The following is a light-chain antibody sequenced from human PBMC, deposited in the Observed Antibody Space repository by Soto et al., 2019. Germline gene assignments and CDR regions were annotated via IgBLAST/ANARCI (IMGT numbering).Light chain of an antibody. Sequence: EIVMTQSPATLSVSPGERATLSCRASQSVSISLAWYQQKPGQAPRLLIYGASYRATCSPARFSGSGSGTEFTLTISSLQSEDFAVYYCQQYDNWPRTFGQGTKVAIK. J-gene: IGKJ1*01. V-gene: IGKV3-15*01. CDR3: QQYDNWPRT. CDR1: QSVSIS. CDR2: GAS.